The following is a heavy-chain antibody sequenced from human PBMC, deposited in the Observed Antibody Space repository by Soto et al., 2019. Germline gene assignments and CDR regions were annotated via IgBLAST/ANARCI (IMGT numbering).Heavy chain of an antibody. Sequence: PSETLSLTCAVYGGSFSGYYWSWIRQPPGKGLEWIGEINHSGSTNYNPSLKSRVTISVDTSKNQFSLKLSSVTAADTAVYYCVRGGSNYASWGQGTLVTVSS. CDR1: GGSFSGYY. J-gene: IGHJ5*02. CDR2: INHSGST. D-gene: IGHD4-4*01. V-gene: IGHV4-34*01. CDR3: VRGGSNYAS.